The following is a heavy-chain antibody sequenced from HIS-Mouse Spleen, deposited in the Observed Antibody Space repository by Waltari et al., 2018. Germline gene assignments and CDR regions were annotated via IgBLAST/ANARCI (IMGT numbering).Heavy chain of an antibody. CDR2: ISYDGSNK. CDR3: ARRYSGYDLGY. Sequence: QVQLVESGGGVVEPGRSLRLDWAASGFTFSSYAMHWVRQAPGKGLEWVAVISYDGSNKYYADSVKGRFTISRDNSKNTLYLQMNSLRAEDTAVYYCARRYSGYDLGYWGQGTLVTVSS. J-gene: IGHJ4*02. CDR1: GFTFSSYA. V-gene: IGHV3-30*04. D-gene: IGHD5-12*01.